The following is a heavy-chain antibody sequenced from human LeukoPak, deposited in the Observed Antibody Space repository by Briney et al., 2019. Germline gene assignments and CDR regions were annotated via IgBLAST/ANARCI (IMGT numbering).Heavy chain of an antibody. V-gene: IGHV3-48*01. J-gene: IGHJ4*02. CDR3: AREDCSSTSCYPRFEPFDY. D-gene: IGHD2-2*01. Sequence: GGSLRLSCAASGFTFSSYSMNWVRQAPGKGLEWVSYISSSSSTIYYADSVKGRFTISRDNAKNSLYLQMNSLRAEDTAVYYCAREDCSSTSCYPRFEPFDYWGQGTLVTVSS. CDR2: ISSSSSTI. CDR1: GFTFSSYS.